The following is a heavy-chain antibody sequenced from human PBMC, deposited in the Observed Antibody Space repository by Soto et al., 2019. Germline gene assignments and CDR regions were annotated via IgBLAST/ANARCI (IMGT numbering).Heavy chain of an antibody. J-gene: IGHJ6*02. CDR2: INPSGGST. CDR1: GYTXPISY. V-gene: IGHV1-46*03. D-gene: IGHD2-15*01. CDR3: ARERRDGVVVAATYYYYYYAMAV. Sequence: EASVKVXCKASGYTXPISYIHWVRQSPGRGLEWMGIINPSGGSTSYAQKFQGRVTMTRDTSTSTVYMELSSLRSEDTAVYYCARERRDGVVVAATYYYYYYAMAVWGQGTTVNVS.